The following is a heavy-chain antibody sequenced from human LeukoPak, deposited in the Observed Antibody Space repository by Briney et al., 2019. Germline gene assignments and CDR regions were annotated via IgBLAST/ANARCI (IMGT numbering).Heavy chain of an antibody. J-gene: IGHJ4*02. Sequence: PGGSLRLSCAASGFTFSDYAISWVRQAPGKGLEWVSLISDRGGNTYYTDSVKGRFTISRDNSKNSLYLQMNSLRAEDTAVYYCAKVPRGGSYYFDYWGQGTLVTVSS. CDR3: AKVPRGGSYYFDY. V-gene: IGHV3-23*01. CDR1: GFTFSDYA. CDR2: ISDRGGNT. D-gene: IGHD1-26*01.